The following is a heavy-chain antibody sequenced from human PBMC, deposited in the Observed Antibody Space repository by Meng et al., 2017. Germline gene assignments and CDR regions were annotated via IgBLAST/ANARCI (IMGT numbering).Heavy chain of an antibody. Sequence: SVKVSCKASGGTFSSYAISWVRQAPGQGLEWMGGIIPIFGTANYAQKFQGRVTITTDESTSTAYMELSSLRSEDTAVYYCARAGEMATITDAFDIWGQGTRVT. CDR1: GGTFSSYA. D-gene: IGHD5-24*01. J-gene: IGHJ3*02. CDR3: ARAGEMATITDAFDI. V-gene: IGHV1-69*05. CDR2: IIPIFGTA.